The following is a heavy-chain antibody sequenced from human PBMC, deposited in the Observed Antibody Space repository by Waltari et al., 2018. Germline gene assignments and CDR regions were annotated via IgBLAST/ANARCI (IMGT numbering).Heavy chain of an antibody. CDR1: GGSISSSSYY. J-gene: IGHJ4*02. Sequence: QVQLQESGQGLVKPSQTLSLNCTVSGGSISSSSYYWGWIRQPPGKGLEWIGSIYYSGSTYYNPSLKSRVTISVDTSKNQFSLKLSSVTAADTAVYYCARAEDYFDYWGQGTLVTVSS. CDR2: IYYSGST. V-gene: IGHV4-39*07. CDR3: ARAEDYFDY.